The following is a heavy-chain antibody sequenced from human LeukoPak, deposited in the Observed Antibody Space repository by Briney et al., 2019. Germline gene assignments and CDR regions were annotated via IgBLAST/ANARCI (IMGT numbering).Heavy chain of an antibody. Sequence: ASVKVSCKASGYTFTSYGISWVRQAPGQGLEWMGWISAYNGNTNYAQKLQGRVTMTTDTSTSTAYMELRSLRSDDTAVYYCARDYDILTGKGYSSGPPRYWGQGTLVTVSS. V-gene: IGHV1-18*01. J-gene: IGHJ4*02. CDR1: GYTFTSYG. CDR3: ARDYDILTGKGYSSGPPRY. D-gene: IGHD3-9*01. CDR2: ISAYNGNT.